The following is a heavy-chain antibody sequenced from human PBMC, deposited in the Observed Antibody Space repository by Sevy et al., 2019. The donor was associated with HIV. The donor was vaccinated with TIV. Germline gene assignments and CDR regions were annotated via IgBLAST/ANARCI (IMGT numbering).Heavy chain of an antibody. V-gene: IGHV3-74*01. J-gene: IGHJ4*02. Sequence: GGSLRLSCAASEFTFSSYLMNWVRQAPGKGLVWVSRINSDGSSTNYADSVKGRFTISRDNAKNTLYLQMNSLRAEDTAVYYCARETVAFDYSGQGTMVTVSS. CDR2: INSDGSST. CDR1: EFTFSSYL. CDR3: ARETVAFDY. D-gene: IGHD4-17*01.